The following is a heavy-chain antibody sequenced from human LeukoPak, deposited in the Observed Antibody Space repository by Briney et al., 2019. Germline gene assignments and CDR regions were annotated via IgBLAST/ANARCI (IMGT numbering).Heavy chain of an antibody. Sequence: ASVTVSCTASGYTFTSYYMHWVRQAPGQGLEWMGIIHPSGGSTSYAQKFQGRVTMTRDTSTSTVYMELSSLRSEDTAVYYCARDKQQLVVLDYWGQGTLVTVSS. CDR3: ARDKQQLVVLDY. J-gene: IGHJ4*02. CDR2: IHPSGGST. D-gene: IGHD6-6*01. CDR1: GYTFTSYY. V-gene: IGHV1-46*01.